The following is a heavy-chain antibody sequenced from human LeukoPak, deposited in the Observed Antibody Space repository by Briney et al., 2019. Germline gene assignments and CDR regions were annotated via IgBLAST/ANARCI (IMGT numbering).Heavy chain of an antibody. J-gene: IGHJ4*02. Sequence: SETLSLTCAVYGESFSGYYWSWIRQPPGKGLEWIGEINHSGSTNYNPSLKSRVTISVDTSKNQFSLKLSSVTAADTAVYYCAGLGYCSSTSCSYYFDYWGQGTLVTVSS. CDR1: GESFSGYY. V-gene: IGHV4-34*01. CDR3: AGLGYCSSTSCSYYFDY. D-gene: IGHD2-2*01. CDR2: INHSGST.